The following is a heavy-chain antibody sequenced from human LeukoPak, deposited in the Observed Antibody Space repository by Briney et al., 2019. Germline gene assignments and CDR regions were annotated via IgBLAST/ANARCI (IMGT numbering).Heavy chain of an antibody. J-gene: IGHJ5*02. V-gene: IGHV1-46*01. Sequence: ASVKVSCEASGYTFINHYIHWVRQAPGQGLEWMGVINPSGGSTNYAQKFQGRVTMTRDASTSTVYIELSSLTSEDTGVYYCGRDSTVTTFRGCVDPWGQGTLVTVSS. CDR2: INPSGGST. CDR3: GRDSTVTTFRGCVDP. CDR1: GYTFINHY. D-gene: IGHD4-17*01.